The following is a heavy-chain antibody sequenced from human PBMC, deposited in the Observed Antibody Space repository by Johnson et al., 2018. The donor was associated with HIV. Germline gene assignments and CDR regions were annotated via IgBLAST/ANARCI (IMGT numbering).Heavy chain of an antibody. D-gene: IGHD5-12*01. CDR1: GFTFSSYA. CDR2: IWYDGSNQ. J-gene: IGHJ3*02. CDR3: AKDRWLRLHGAEFFCDI. V-gene: IGHV3-33*06. Sequence: QVQLVESGGGLVQPGESLRLSCAASGFTFSSYAMSWVRQAPGKGLEWVAVIWYDGSNQYYADSVKGRFTISSANSKNTLYLQRNSLRAEDMAVYYCAKDRWLRLHGAEFFCDIWGQGTMVTVSS.